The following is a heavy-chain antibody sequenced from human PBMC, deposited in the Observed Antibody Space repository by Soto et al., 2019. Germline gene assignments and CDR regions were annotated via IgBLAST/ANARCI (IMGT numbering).Heavy chain of an antibody. CDR2: IYSGGYT. D-gene: IGHD6-6*01. CDR1: GFTVSNNY. Sequence: GGSLRLSCAVSGFTVSNNYMSWVRQAPGKGLEGVSVIYSGGYTAYGDSVKGRFTTSRDNSKNTLYLQMNSLRAEDTAVYYCARLEVAARPHTDYWGQGTLVTVSS. CDR3: ARLEVAARPHTDY. J-gene: IGHJ4*02. V-gene: IGHV3-53*01.